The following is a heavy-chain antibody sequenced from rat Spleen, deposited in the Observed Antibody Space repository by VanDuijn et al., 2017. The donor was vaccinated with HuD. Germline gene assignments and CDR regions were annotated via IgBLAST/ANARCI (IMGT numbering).Heavy chain of an antibody. CDR1: GLTFSNYY. CDR2: ISYDGSST. J-gene: IGHJ2*01. D-gene: IGHD1-11*01. CDR3: ARRGYTLDY. V-gene: IGHV5-7*01. Sequence: EVQLVESGGGLVQPGRSMKLSCVASGLTFSNYYMAWVRQAPTKGLEWVATISYDGSSTYYRDSVKGRFTISRDNAKSTLYLQMDSLRSEDTATYYGARRGYTLDYWGQGVMVTVSS.